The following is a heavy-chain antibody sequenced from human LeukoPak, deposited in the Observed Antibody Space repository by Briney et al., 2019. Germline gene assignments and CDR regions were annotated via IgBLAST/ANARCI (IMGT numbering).Heavy chain of an antibody. J-gene: IGHJ4*02. CDR2: IYYSGST. CDR1: GGSISSGGYY. D-gene: IGHD3-9*01. CDR3: ARHPIRYFDWLLGGDYYFDY. Sequence: SETLSLTCTVSGGSISSGGYYWSWIRQHPGKGLEWIGYIYYSGSTYYNPSLKSRVTISVDTSKNQFSLKLSSVTAADTAVYYCARHPIRYFDWLLGGDYYFDYWGQGTLVTVSS. V-gene: IGHV4-31*03.